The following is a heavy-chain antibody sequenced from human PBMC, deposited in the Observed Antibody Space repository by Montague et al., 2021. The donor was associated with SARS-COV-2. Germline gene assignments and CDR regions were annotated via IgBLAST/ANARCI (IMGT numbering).Heavy chain of an antibody. CDR1: GFTFSDYY. V-gene: IGHV3-11*01. Sequence: SLRLSCAASGFTFSDYYMTWIRQAPGKGLEWVSYISSGGLSFYYSDSVKGRFNISRDNANKALFLQMNSLHQGPIGFPPGTLLQEHLWG. CDR3: TLLQEHL. J-gene: IGHJ6*01. CDR2: ISSGGLSF.